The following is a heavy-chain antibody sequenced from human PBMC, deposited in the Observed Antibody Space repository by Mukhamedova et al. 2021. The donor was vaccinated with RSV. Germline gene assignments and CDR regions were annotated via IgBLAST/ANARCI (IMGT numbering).Heavy chain of an antibody. J-gene: IGHJ4*02. V-gene: IGHV3-49*02. Sequence: GTTEYAASVKGRFSISRDDSKSIAYLQMNSLKTEDTAVYYCCREIVRLIDYWGQGILVTVSS. CDR2: GTT. CDR3: CREIVRLIDY. D-gene: IGHD2-15*01.